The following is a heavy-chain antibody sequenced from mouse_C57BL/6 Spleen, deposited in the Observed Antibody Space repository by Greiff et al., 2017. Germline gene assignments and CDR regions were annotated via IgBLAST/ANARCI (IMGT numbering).Heavy chain of an antibody. CDR1: GYTFTSYW. CDR2: IDPSDSET. J-gene: IGHJ2*01. Sequence: QVQLQQPGAELVRPGSSVKLSCKASGYTFTSYWMHWVKQRPIQGLEWIGNIDPSDSETHYNQKFKDKATLTVDKSSSTAYMQLSSLTSEDSAVYYCARSYYGSSYERYYFDYWGQGTTLTVSS. V-gene: IGHV1-52*01. D-gene: IGHD1-1*01. CDR3: ARSYYGSSYERYYFDY.